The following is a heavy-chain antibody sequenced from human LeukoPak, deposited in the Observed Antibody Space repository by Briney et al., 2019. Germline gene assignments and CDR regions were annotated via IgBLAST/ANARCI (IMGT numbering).Heavy chain of an antibody. V-gene: IGHV3-7*01. J-gene: IGHJ4*02. CDR1: GFPFSDYW. CDR2: IKQDGSEQ. Sequence: GGSLRLSCAASGFPFSDYWMDWVRQAPGKGMEWVANIKQDGSEQYYADSVKGRFTISRENAKNSLYLQMDSLRAEDTAVYYCSRSLDYWGQGALVTVSS. CDR3: SRSLDY.